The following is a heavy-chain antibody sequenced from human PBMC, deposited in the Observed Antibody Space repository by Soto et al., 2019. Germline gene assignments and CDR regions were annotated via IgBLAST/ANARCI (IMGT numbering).Heavy chain of an antibody. V-gene: IGHV3-20*04. D-gene: IGHD1-26*01. CDR3: ARAVSGSRGGNYLAPLPLLVES. Sequence: EVQLVESGGSVVRPGGSLRLSCAASGFTFDDYAMSWVRQAPGKGLEWVSGIHSNGITTGFADSVGGRFTISRDTAKNSLSLVMSSLRVEDTAIYYGARAVSGSRGGNYLAPLPLLVESRGQGSGLSVSS. CDR1: GFTFDDYA. J-gene: IGHJ4*02. CDR2: IHSNGITT.